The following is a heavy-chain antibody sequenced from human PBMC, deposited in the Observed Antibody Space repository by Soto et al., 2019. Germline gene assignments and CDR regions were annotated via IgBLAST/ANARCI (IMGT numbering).Heavy chain of an antibody. Sequence: PSETLSLTCTVSGGSVSSGSYYWSWIRQPPGKGLEWIGYIYYSGSTNYNPSLKSRVTISVDTSKNQFSLKLSSVTAADTAVYYCASGYCSSPSSLYYFDYWGQETLVTVSS. V-gene: IGHV4-61*01. D-gene: IGHD2-2*01. CDR3: ASGYCSSPSSLYYFDY. J-gene: IGHJ4*02. CDR2: IYYSGST. CDR1: GGSVSSGSYY.